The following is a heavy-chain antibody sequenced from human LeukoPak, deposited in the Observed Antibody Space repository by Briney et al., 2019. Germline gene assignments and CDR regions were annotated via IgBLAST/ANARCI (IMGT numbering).Heavy chain of an antibody. D-gene: IGHD4-17*01. CDR2: IWYDGSNK. V-gene: IGHV3-33*01. J-gene: IGHJ6*02. CDR3: GRGYHGDYGYGMDV. Sequence: SGGSLRLSCAASGFTFSSYGIHWVRQAPGKGLEWVAVIWYDGSNKYYADSVKGRFTISRDNSKNTLYLQMNSLRAEDTAVYYCGRGYHGDYGYGMDVWGQGTTVTVSS. CDR1: GFTFSSYG.